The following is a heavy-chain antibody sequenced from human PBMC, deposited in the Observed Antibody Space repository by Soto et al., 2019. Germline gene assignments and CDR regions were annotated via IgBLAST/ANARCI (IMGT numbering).Heavy chain of an antibody. D-gene: IGHD6-6*01. CDR2: IIPIFGTA. Sequence: SVKVSCKASGGTFSSFAISWVRQAPGQGLEWMGGIIPIFGTANYAQKFQGRVTMTRNTSISTAYMELSSLRSEDTAVYYCARGRYSSSDPWGQGTLVTVSS. CDR3: ARGRYSSSDP. J-gene: IGHJ5*02. V-gene: IGHV1-69*05. CDR1: GGTFSSFA.